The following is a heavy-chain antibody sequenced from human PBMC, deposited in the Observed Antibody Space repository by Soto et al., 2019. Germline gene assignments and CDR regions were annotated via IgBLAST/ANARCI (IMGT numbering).Heavy chain of an antibody. CDR3: ARDRGRSAAAGIAGSYYYYGMDV. CDR2: IYYSGST. V-gene: IGHV4-59*01. J-gene: IGHJ6*02. Sequence: SETLSLTCTVSGGSISSYYWSWIRQPPGKGLEWIGYIYYSGSTNYNPSLKSRVTISVDTSKNQFSLKLSSVTAADTAVYYCARDRGRSAAAGIAGSYYYYGMDVWGQGTTVTVS. CDR1: GGSISSYY. D-gene: IGHD6-13*01.